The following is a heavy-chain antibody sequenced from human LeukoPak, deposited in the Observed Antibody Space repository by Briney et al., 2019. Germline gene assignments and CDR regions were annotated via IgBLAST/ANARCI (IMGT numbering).Heavy chain of an antibody. CDR1: GDSVSSNSAA. CDR3: ARDTYYYDGSGYYDC. Sequence: SQTLSLTWAISGDSVSSNSAAWNWIRQSRSRGLEWLGRTYYRSKWYNDYAVSVKSRITLNPDTSKNQFSLQLNSVTPEDTAVYYCARDTYYYDGSGYYDCWGQGTLVTVSS. CDR2: TYYRSKWYN. V-gene: IGHV6-1*01. J-gene: IGHJ4*02. D-gene: IGHD3-22*01.